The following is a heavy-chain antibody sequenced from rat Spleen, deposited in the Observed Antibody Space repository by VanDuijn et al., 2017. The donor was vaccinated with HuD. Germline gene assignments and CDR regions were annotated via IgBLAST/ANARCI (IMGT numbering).Heavy chain of an antibody. J-gene: IGHJ2*01. V-gene: IGHV3-1*01. CDR2: ISYSGIT. CDR1: GYSITSSY. CDR3: ARYRYGGYSAPFDY. D-gene: IGHD1-11*01. Sequence: EVQPQESGPGLVKPSQSLSLTCSVTGYSITSSYKWNWIREFPGNKLEWMGFISYSGITSYNPSLKSRVSITRDTSRNQFFLQLNSITTEDTATYYCARYRYGGYSAPFDYWGQGVMVTVSS.